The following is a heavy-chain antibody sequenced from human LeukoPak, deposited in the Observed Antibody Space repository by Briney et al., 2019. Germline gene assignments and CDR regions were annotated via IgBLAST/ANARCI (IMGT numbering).Heavy chain of an antibody. Sequence: ASVKVSCKASGYTFTSYYMHWVRQAPGQGLEWMGIINPSGGSTSYAQKFQGRVTMTRDTSTSTVYMELSSLRSEDTAVYYCARARVGYDSSGYYLFDYWGQGTLVTVSS. V-gene: IGHV1-46*01. CDR3: ARARVGYDSSGYYLFDY. CDR2: INPSGGST. J-gene: IGHJ4*02. D-gene: IGHD3-22*01. CDR1: GYTFTSYY.